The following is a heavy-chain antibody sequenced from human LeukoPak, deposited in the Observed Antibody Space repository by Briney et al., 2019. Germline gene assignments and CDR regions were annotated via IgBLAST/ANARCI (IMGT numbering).Heavy chain of an antibody. CDR1: GYRFTSYW. V-gene: IGHV5-51*01. CDR3: ARRSPPSYYGGKLRGGNTAPAIHFDY. J-gene: IGHJ4*02. Sequence: GESLKVSCKGSGYRFTSYWIGWVRQIPGKGLEWMGIIYPGDSDTRYSPSFQGQVTISADKSISTAYLQWSSLKASDTAMYYYARRSPPSYYGGKLRGGNTAPAIHFDYWGQGTLVTVSS. CDR2: IYPGDSDT. D-gene: IGHD4-23*01.